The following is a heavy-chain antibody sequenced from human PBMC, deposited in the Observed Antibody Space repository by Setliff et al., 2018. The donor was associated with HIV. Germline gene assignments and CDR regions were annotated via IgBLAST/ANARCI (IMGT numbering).Heavy chain of an antibody. CDR1: GGSFRGTSYY. J-gene: IGHJ5*02. D-gene: IGHD1-26*01. CDR3: AKEGNSVDNWLDP. Sequence: LSLTCTVSGGSFRGTSYYWGWIRQPPGKGLEWIGNIHFGGTTWYNRSLKSRVAIWVDTSKNQFSLKLSSVTAADTAVYYCAKEGNSVDNWLDPWGPGTLVTVSS. V-gene: IGHV4-39*02. CDR2: IHFGGTT.